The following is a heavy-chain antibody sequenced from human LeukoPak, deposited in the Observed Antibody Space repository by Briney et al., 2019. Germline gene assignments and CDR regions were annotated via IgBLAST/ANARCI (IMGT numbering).Heavy chain of an antibody. CDR1: GFTVSNKY. V-gene: IGHV3-53*01. Sequence: GGSLRLSCAASGFTVSNKYMTWVRQAPGKGLEWVSLIYSDGRTYYADSVKGRCTISRDNSKNTLYLQMNSLRVEDTAVYYCARGLFLSGYLDAFDIWGQGTVVTVSS. D-gene: IGHD3-22*01. CDR2: IYSDGRT. J-gene: IGHJ3*02. CDR3: ARGLFLSGYLDAFDI.